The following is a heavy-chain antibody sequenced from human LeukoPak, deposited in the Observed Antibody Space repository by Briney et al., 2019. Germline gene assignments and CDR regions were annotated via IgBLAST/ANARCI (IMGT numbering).Heavy chain of an antibody. CDR3: ARATYVFDM. CDR2: ISPNSGGT. J-gene: IGHJ3*02. Sequence: ASVKVSCKASGYTFTGHYLHWMRQAPGQGLEWMGRISPNSGGTNYAQRFQGRVTMTRDTSISTAYMELSRLRSDDTALYYCARATYVFDMWGQGTMVTVSS. CDR1: GYTFTGHY. V-gene: IGHV1-2*06.